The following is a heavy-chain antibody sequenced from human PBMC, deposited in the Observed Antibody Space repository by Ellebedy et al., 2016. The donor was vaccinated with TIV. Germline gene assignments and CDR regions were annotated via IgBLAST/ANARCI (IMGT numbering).Heavy chain of an antibody. CDR3: AREIIYGGYYFDY. J-gene: IGHJ4*02. CDR2: IWSDGTTK. CDR1: GFTFSSYG. Sequence: GESLKISCAASGFTFSSYGMHWVRQAPGKGLEWVAVIWSDGTTKYYSDSVKGRFTISRDNSKNTLYLQMNSLRAGDTAVYYCAREIIYGGYYFDYWGQGTLVTVSS. V-gene: IGHV3-33*01. D-gene: IGHD4-23*01.